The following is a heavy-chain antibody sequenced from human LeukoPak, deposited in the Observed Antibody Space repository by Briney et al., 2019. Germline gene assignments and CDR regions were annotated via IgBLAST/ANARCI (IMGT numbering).Heavy chain of an antibody. D-gene: IGHD5-12*01. CDR1: GSSISSYY. CDR2: IYYSGST. Sequence: SETLSLACTVSGSSISSYYWSWIRQPPGKGLEWIGYIYYSGSTNYNPSLKSRVTISVDTSKNQFSLKLSSVTAADTAVYYCARVVATDYYFDYWGQGTLVTVSS. J-gene: IGHJ4*02. CDR3: ARVVATDYYFDY. V-gene: IGHV4-59*01.